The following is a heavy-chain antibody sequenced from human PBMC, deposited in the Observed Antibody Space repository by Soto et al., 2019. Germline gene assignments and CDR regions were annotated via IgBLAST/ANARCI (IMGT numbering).Heavy chain of an antibody. CDR1: GFTFSSYG. CDR2: ISYDGSNK. V-gene: IGHV3-30*18. CDR3: AKDSSSGYYHGDFDY. J-gene: IGHJ4*02. D-gene: IGHD3-22*01. Sequence: QVQLVESGGGVVQPGRSLRLSCAASGFTFSSYGMHWVRQAPGKGLEWVAVISYDGSNKYYADSVKGRFTISRDNSKNTLYLQMNSLRADDTAVYYCAKDSSSGYYHGDFDYWGQGTLVTVSS.